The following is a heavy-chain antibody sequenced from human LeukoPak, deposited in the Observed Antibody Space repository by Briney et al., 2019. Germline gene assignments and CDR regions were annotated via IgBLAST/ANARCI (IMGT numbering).Heavy chain of an antibody. J-gene: IGHJ4*02. Sequence: ASVKVSCKASGYTFTSYDINWVRQATGQGLEWMGWMNPNSGNTGYAQKFQGRVTMTRNTSISTAYMELSSLRSEDTAVYYCARGLGSYDSSELTWPMISLWGQGTQVTVSS. V-gene: IGHV1-8*01. CDR1: GYTFTSYD. CDR2: MNPNSGNT. CDR3: ARGLGSYDSSELTWPMISL. D-gene: IGHD3-22*01.